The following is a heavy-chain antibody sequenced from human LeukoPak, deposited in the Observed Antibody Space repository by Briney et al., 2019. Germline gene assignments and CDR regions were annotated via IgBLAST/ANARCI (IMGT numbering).Heavy chain of an antibody. CDR2: IYDTRYT. J-gene: IGHJ4*02. CDR1: GDSISNTDHY. CDR3: ARESAFYFDS. V-gene: IGHV4-31*03. D-gene: IGHD3-16*01. Sequence: SQTLSLTCTVSGDSISNTDHYWGWIRQRPGKGLEWVGFIYDTRYTYYKSSLQGRLSISVDTSKNQLSLTLTSVTSADTAVYYCARESAFYFDSWGQGTLVTVS.